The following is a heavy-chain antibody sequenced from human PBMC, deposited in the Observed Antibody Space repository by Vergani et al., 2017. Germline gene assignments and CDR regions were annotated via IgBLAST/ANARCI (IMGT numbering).Heavy chain of an antibody. CDR1: GSTFSSYA. CDR2: ISGSGGST. V-gene: IGHV3-23*01. Sequence: EVQLLESGGGLVQPGGSLRLSCAASGSTFSSYAMSWVRQAPGKGLEWVSAISGSGGSTYYADSVKGRFTSSRDNSKNTLYLQMNSLRAEDTAVYYCAKXGSSNLYYYYGMDVWGQGTTVTVSS. CDR3: AKXGSSNLYYYYGMDV. D-gene: IGHD6-13*01. J-gene: IGHJ6*02.